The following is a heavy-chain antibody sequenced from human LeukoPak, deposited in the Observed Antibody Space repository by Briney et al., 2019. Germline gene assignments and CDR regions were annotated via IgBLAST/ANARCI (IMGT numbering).Heavy chain of an antibody. CDR3: ARDGVGATSSFDY. Sequence: PGGSLRLSCAASGFTFSSYAMHWVRQAPGKGLEWVSYISSSSSTIYYADSVKGRFTISRDNAKNSLYLQMNSLRAEDTAVYYCARDGVGATSSFDYWGQGTLVTVSS. V-gene: IGHV3-48*01. CDR1: GFTFSSYA. D-gene: IGHD1-26*01. CDR2: ISSSSSTI. J-gene: IGHJ4*02.